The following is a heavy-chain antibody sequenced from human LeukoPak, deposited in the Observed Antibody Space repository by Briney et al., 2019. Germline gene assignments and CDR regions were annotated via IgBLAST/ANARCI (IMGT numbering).Heavy chain of an antibody. V-gene: IGHV1-8*02. CDR3: ALIPSFQVVPADY. D-gene: IGHD2-2*01. J-gene: IGHJ4*02. Sequence: GASVKVSCKASGYTFTSYDINWVRQATGQGLEWMGWMNPNSGNTGYAQKFQGRVTITSKPSISTAYMELSSLRSEDTAVYYCALIPSFQVVPADYWGQGTLVTVSS. CDR2: MNPNSGNT. CDR1: GYTFTSYD.